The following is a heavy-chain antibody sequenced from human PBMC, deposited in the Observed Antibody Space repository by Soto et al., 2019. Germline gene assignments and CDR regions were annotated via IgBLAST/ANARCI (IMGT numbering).Heavy chain of an antibody. Sequence: QVQLQESGPRLVKPSQTLSLTCTVSGGSIRSGGYYWTWIRHYPGKGLEWIGYIFYSGTTYYNPSLKSRVTISLGTSTNQFSLKLSSVTAADTAVYYCARQPTYDFWSPYYIDYWGQGSLVTVSS. CDR1: GGSIRSGGYY. CDR2: IFYSGTT. CDR3: ARQPTYDFWSPYYIDY. J-gene: IGHJ4*02. D-gene: IGHD3-3*01. V-gene: IGHV4-31*03.